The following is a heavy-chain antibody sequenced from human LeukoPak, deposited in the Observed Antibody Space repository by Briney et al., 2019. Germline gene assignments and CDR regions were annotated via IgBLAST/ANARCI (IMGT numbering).Heavy chain of an antibody. Sequence: ASVKVSCKASGGTFSSYAISWVRQAPGQGLEWMGGIIPIFGTANYAQKFQGRVTITTDESTSTAYMELSSLRSEDTAVYYCARDLDGYQRDWGQGTLVTLSS. V-gene: IGHV1-69*05. CDR2: IIPIFGTA. CDR1: GGTFSSYA. D-gene: IGHD5-24*01. J-gene: IGHJ4*02. CDR3: ARDLDGYQRD.